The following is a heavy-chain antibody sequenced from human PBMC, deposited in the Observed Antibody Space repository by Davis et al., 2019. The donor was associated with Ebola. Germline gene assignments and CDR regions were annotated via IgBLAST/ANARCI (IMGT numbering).Heavy chain of an antibody. J-gene: IGHJ6*02. V-gene: IGHV3-7*01. CDR1: GFTFSSYW. D-gene: IGHD3-3*01. CDR3: ARVVYYDFWSGYYRYYYGMDV. CDR2: IKQDGSEK. Sequence: PGGSLRLSCAASGFTFSSYWMSWVRQAPGKGLEWVANIKQDGSEKYYVDSVKGRFTISRDNAKNSLYLQMNSLRAEDTAVYYCARVVYYDFWSGYYRYYYGMDVWGQGTTVTVSS.